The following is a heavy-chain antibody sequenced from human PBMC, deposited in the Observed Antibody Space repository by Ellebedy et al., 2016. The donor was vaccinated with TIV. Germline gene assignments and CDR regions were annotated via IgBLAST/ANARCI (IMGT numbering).Heavy chain of an antibody. V-gene: IGHV4-39*07. CDR1: GDSFSSNHYY. J-gene: IGHJ6*02. Sequence: SETLSLTCTVSGDSFSSNHYYWGWIRQPPGKGLEWIGSLFFRGNTYYNPSLESRVTISVDTSNNQFSLKLSSVTAADTAVYYCARDPEYSSGGMDVWGQGTTVTVSS. CDR3: ARDPEYSSGGMDV. D-gene: IGHD6-19*01. CDR2: LFFRGNT.